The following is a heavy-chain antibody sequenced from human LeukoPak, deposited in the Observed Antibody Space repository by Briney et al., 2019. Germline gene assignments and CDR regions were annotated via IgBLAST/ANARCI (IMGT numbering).Heavy chain of an antibody. V-gene: IGHV1-18*01. CDR1: GYIFTSYG. CDR3: ARGDSSDY. Sequence: ASVKVSCKASGYIFTSYGISWVRQAPGQGLEWMGWINTYNGNTYYAQMLQGRVTMTTDTSMSAAYMELRSLRSDDTAVYYCARGDSSDYWGQGTLVTVSS. J-gene: IGHJ4*02. CDR2: INTYNGNT. D-gene: IGHD6-13*01.